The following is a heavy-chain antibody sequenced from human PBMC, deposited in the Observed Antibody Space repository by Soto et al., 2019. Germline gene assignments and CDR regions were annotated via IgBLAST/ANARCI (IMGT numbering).Heavy chain of an antibody. CDR3: XXRGVDTFGLSY. V-gene: IGHV3-74*01. J-gene: IGHJ4*02. CDR2: INTDGSST. D-gene: IGHD3-10*01. CDR1: GFTFSSFW. Sequence: EVQLVESGGGLVQPGGSLRLSCAVSGFTFSSFWMHWVRQAPGEGLVWVSRINTDGSSTSYADSVKGRFTISRDNAKNTLXXQMXXXRVXXTXXXXXXXRGVDTFGLSYWGQGTLVTVSS.